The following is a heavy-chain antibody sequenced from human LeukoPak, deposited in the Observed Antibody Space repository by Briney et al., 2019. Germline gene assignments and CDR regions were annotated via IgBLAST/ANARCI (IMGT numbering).Heavy chain of an antibody. CDR3: AKSSAPGGYYYYGMDV. CDR2: ISGDGGIT. J-gene: IGHJ6*02. Sequence: PGGSLRLSYAASEFTFSTYAMSWVRQAPGKGLEWVSGISGDGGITYYAGSVRGRFTISRDNSKNTLFLQMNSLRAEDTAIYYCAKSSAPGGYYYYGMDVWGQGTTVTVSS. CDR1: EFTFSTYA. V-gene: IGHV3-23*01. D-gene: IGHD6-19*01.